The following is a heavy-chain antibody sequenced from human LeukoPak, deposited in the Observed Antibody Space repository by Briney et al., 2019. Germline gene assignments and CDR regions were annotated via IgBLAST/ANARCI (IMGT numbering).Heavy chain of an antibody. D-gene: IGHD5-24*01. CDR3: AKDDSAEMATISGWFDP. Sequence: GRSLRLSCAASGFTFDDYAMHWVRQAPGKGLEWVSGISWNSGSIDYADSVKGRFTISRDNAKNSLYLQMNSLRAEDTALYYCAKDDSAEMATISGWFDPWGQGTLVTVSS. CDR2: ISWNSGSI. J-gene: IGHJ5*02. V-gene: IGHV3-9*01. CDR1: GFTFDDYA.